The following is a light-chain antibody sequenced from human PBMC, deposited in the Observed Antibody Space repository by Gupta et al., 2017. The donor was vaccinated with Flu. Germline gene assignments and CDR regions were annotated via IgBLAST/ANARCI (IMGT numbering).Light chain of an antibody. CDR1: QSVSSN. V-gene: IGKV3-15*01. J-gene: IGKJ3*01. Sequence: IVMTQSPATLSVFPGERATLSGRPSQSVSSNLACYQQRPGQAPRLLIPGASTRATGIPARFTGSGSEAEFTLTITSLQSEDFALYCCQQYNAWPLTFGPGTKVDI. CDR2: GAS. CDR3: QQYNAWPLT.